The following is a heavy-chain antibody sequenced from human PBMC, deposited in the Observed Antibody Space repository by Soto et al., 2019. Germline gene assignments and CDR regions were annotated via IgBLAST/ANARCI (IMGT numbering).Heavy chain of an antibody. D-gene: IGHD6-13*01. CDR3: AKDVGNSWSYYFDF. J-gene: IGHJ4*02. V-gene: IGHV3-33*06. CDR2: IWYEGANE. Sequence: QVPLVESGGGVVQPGTSLRLSCATSGFTFSSYGMYWVRQAPGKGLEWVAVIWYEGANEYYADSVKDRFTISRDNSKNTLYLQMNSLRAEDTAIYYCAKDVGNSWSYYFDFWGQGTLVTVSS. CDR1: GFTFSSYG.